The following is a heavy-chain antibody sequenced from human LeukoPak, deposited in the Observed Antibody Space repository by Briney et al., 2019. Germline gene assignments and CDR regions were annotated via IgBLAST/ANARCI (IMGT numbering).Heavy chain of an antibody. Sequence: PGGSLRLSCAASGFTFSSYSMNWVRQAPGKGLEWVSYISSSSSTIYYADSVKGRFTISRDNAKNSLYLQMNSLRAEDTAVYYCARSEPTVVTPFTEFDYWGQGTLVTVSS. CDR3: ARSEPTVVTPFTEFDY. V-gene: IGHV3-48*01. J-gene: IGHJ4*02. D-gene: IGHD4-23*01. CDR2: ISSSSSTI. CDR1: GFTFSSYS.